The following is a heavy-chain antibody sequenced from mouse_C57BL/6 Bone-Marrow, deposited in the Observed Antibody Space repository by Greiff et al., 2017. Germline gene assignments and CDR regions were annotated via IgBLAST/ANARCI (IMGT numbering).Heavy chain of an antibody. V-gene: IGHV1-85*01. CDR1: GYTFTSYD. J-gene: IGHJ4*01. Sequence: QVQLQQSGPELVKPGASVKLSCKASGYTFTSYDINWVKQRPGQGLEWIGWIYPRDGSTTYNEKFKGKATLTVDTSSSTAYMELHSLTSEDSAVYFCARGDTTVEMECWGQGTSVTVST. D-gene: IGHD1-1*01. CDR3: ARGDTTVEMEC. CDR2: IYPRDGST.